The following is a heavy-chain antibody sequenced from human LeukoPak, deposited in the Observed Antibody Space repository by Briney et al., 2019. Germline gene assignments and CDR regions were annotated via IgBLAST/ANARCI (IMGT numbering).Heavy chain of an antibody. CDR1: GYTFTAYP. V-gene: IGHV1-2*02. D-gene: IGHD3-10*01. CDR2: INPNSGGT. Sequence: ASVKVSCKASGYTFTAYPMHWVRQAPGQGLEWMGWINPNSGGTNYAQKFQGRVTMTRDTSITTAYMELSRLRSDDMAVYYCARDLDYYGSGSFFNIWGQGTMVTVSS. J-gene: IGHJ3*02. CDR3: ARDLDYYGSGSFFNI.